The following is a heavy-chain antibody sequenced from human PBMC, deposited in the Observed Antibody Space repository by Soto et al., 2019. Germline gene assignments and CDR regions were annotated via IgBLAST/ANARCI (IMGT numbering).Heavy chain of an antibody. CDR1: GFTFSNAW. CDR3: TTAHGYSSGWYTSFNY. V-gene: IGHV3-15*01. CDR2: IKSKTDGGTT. Sequence: EVQLVESGGGLVKPGGSLRLSCAASGFTFSNAWMSWVRQAPGKGLEWVGRIKSKTDGGTTDYAAPVKGRFTISRDDLKNTLYLQMNSLKTEDTAVYYCTTAHGYSSGWYTSFNYWGQGTLVTVSS. J-gene: IGHJ4*02. D-gene: IGHD6-19*01.